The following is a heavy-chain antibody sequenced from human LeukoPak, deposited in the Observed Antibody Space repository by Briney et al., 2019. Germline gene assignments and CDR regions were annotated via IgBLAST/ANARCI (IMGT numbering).Heavy chain of an antibody. CDR1: GGSFSDYY. V-gene: IGHV4-34*01. J-gene: IGHJ4*02. Sequence: SETLSLTCAVYGGSFSDYYWTWIRQPPGKGLQWIGEINHSGSTNYNPSLKSRVTISLGTSKNQFSLKLSSVTAADTAVYYCARGLPTVARKGLDYWGQGTLVTASS. CDR3: ARGLPTVARKGLDY. D-gene: IGHD4-23*01. CDR2: INHSGST.